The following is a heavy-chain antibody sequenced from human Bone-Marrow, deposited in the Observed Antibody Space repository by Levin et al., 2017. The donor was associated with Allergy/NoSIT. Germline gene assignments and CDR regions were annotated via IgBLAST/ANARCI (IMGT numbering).Heavy chain of an antibody. Sequence: SETLSLTCTVSGGSISSYYWSWIRQPPGKGLEWIGYIYYSGSTNYNPSLKSRVTISVDTSKNQFSLKLSSVTAADTAVYYCARRGMVRSSGYRSYWYFDLWGRGTLVTVSS. J-gene: IGHJ2*01. CDR1: GGSISSYY. CDR2: IYYSGST. V-gene: IGHV4-59*01. D-gene: IGHD3-22*01. CDR3: ARRGMVRSSGYRSYWYFDL.